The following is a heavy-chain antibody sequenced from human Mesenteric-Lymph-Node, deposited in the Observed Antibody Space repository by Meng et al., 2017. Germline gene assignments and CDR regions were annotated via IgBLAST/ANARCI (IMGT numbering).Heavy chain of an antibody. V-gene: IGHV3-9*01. D-gene: IGHD4-17*01. Sequence: SLKISCAASGFTFDDYAMHWVLQAPGKGLEWVSGISWNSGSIGYADSVKGRFTISRDNAKNSLYLQMNSLRAEDTALYYCAKDFRAVTTIGFDYWGQGTLVTVSS. CDR1: GFTFDDYA. J-gene: IGHJ4*02. CDR3: AKDFRAVTTIGFDY. CDR2: ISWNSGSI.